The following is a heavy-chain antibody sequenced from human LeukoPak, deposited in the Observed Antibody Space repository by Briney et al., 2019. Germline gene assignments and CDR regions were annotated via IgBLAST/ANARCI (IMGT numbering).Heavy chain of an antibody. CDR3: AREGSSGRYWYFDL. J-gene: IGHJ2*01. V-gene: IGHV4-4*07. CDR2: IYTSGST. D-gene: IGHD6-19*01. Sequence: SETLSLTCTVSGGSISSYYWGWIRQPAGKGLEWIGRIYTSGSTNYNPSLKSRVTMSVDTSKNQFSLKLSSVTAADTAVYYCAREGSSGRYWYFDLWGRGTLVTVSS. CDR1: GGSISSYY.